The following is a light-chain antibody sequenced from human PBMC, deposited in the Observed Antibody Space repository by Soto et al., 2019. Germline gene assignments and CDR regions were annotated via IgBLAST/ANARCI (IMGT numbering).Light chain of an antibody. J-gene: IGKJ5*01. V-gene: IGKV3-15*01. CDR2: GAS. CDR1: QSVSSN. CDR3: QQRSSWPPTIT. Sequence: EIVMTHSPATLSVSPGERATLSCRASQSVSSNLAWYQQKPGQAPRLLIYGASTRATGIPARFSGSGSGTEFTLTISSLQSEDFAVFYCQQRSSWPPTITFGQGTRLEI.